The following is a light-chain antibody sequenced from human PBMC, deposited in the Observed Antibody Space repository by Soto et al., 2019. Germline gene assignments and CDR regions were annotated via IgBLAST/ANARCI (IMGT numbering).Light chain of an antibody. CDR1: SSNIGAGYD. J-gene: IGLJ2*01. CDR3: QSYDSSLSAVV. CDR2: GNS. V-gene: IGLV1-40*01. Sequence: QSALPQPPSVSGAPGQRVTISCTGSSSNIGAGYDVHWYQQLPATAPQLLISGNSNRPSGVPDRFSGSKAGTSASLVITGLQAEDEADYYCQSYDSSLSAVVFGGGTTLTVL.